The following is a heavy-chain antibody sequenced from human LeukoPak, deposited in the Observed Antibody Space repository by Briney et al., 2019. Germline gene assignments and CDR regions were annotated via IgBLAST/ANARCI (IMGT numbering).Heavy chain of an antibody. Sequence: SETLSLTCSVSGDSISSSGYYWGWIRQPPGKGLEWIGSIYYSGSTYYNPSLKSRVTISVDTSKNQFSLKLSSVTAADTAVYYCARQTYSYDSSTYDWGQGPLVRVSS. V-gene: IGHV4-39*01. J-gene: IGHJ4*02. D-gene: IGHD3-22*01. CDR1: GDSISSSGYY. CDR3: ARQTYSYDSSTYD. CDR2: IYYSGST.